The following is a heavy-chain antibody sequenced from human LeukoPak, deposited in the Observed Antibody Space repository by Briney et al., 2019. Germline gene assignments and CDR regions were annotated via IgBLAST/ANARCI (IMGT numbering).Heavy chain of an antibody. D-gene: IGHD6-6*01. CDR1: GGTFSSYA. J-gene: IGHJ5*02. Sequence: ASVKVSCKASGGTFSSYAISWVRQAPGQGLEWMGWINTNTGNPTYAQGFTGRFVFSLDTSVSTAYLQISSLKAEDTAVYYCARVIAARFNWFDPWGQGTLVTVSS. V-gene: IGHV7-4-1*02. CDR3: ARVIAARFNWFDP. CDR2: INTNTGNP.